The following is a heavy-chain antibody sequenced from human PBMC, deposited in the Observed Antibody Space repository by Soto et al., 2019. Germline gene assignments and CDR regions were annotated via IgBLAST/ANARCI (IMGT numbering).Heavy chain of an antibody. Sequence: GASVKVSCKASGYKFINHYIHWVRQAPGVGLEWMGIINPNGGGTDYAQKFQGRVTMTTDTYASTVHMELSSLRSEDTAVYFCARDSSASATSYSFDYWAREPWSPSPQ. J-gene: IGHJ4*02. CDR2: INPNGGGT. D-gene: IGHD3-10*01. CDR3: ARDSSASATSYSFDY. V-gene: IGHV1-46*01. CDR1: GYKFINHY.